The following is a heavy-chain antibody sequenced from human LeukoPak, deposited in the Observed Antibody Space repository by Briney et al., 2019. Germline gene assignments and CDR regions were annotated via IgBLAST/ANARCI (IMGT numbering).Heavy chain of an antibody. CDR1: GYTFTSYD. J-gene: IGHJ6*03. Sequence: ASVKVSCKASGYTFTSYDINWVRQATGQGLEWMGWMNPNSGNTGYAQKFQGRVTITADESTSTAYMELSSLRSEDTAVYYCAKATIFGVVPPRYYYMDVWGKGTTVTVSS. CDR2: MNPNSGNT. D-gene: IGHD3-3*01. V-gene: IGHV1-8*03. CDR3: AKATIFGVVPPRYYYMDV.